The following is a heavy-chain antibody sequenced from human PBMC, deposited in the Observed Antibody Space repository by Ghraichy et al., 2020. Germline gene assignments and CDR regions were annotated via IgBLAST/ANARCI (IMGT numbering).Heavy chain of an antibody. J-gene: IGHJ6*02. V-gene: IGHV5-51*01. CDR3: ATLSTPISGMDV. CDR2: IFPGDSDT. D-gene: IGHD4-23*01. Sequence: GESLNISCKGSGYSLTTYWIGWVRQMPGKGLEWMGVIFPGDSDTRYNPSFQGQVTISADKSISTAYLQWSGLRASDTATYCCATLSTPISGMDVWGQGTTITVSS. CDR1: GYSLTTYW.